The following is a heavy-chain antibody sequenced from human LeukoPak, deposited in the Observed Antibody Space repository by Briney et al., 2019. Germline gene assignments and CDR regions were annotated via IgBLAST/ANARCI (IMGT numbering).Heavy chain of an antibody. V-gene: IGHV4-59*08. CDR3: ARLVDTAMALDY. CDR2: IYYSGST. CDR1: GVSISSYY. J-gene: IGHJ4*02. Sequence: SETLSLTCTGSGVSISSYYWSWIRQPPGKGLEWIGYIYYSGSTNYNPSLKSRVTISVDTSKNQFSLKLSSVTAADTAVYYCARLVDTAMALDYWGQGTLVTVSS. D-gene: IGHD5-18*01.